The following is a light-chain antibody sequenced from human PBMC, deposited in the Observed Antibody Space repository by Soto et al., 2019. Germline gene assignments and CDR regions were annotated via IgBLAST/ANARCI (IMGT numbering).Light chain of an antibody. CDR3: STYPTSGPRV. V-gene: IGLV2-14*03. J-gene: IGLJ7*02. CDR2: DVN. CDR1: SSDIGAFTF. Sequence: QSALTQPASVSGSPGQSITISCTGTSSDIGAFTFVSWYQQHPGKVPKLMIFDVNRRPSGVSDRFSGSKSGNTASLTISGLQAEEEGDYYCSTYPTSGPRVFGGGTKLPAL.